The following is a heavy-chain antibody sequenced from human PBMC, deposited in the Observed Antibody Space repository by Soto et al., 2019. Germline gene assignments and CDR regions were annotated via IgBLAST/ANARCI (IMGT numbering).Heavy chain of an antibody. J-gene: IGHJ3*02. CDR3: ARRAGYYDSSGYYYMGAFDI. V-gene: IGHV3-21*01. CDR2: ISSSSSYI. D-gene: IGHD3-22*01. Sequence: GGSLRLSCAASGFTFSSYSMDWVRQAPGKGLEWVSSISSSSSYIYYADSVKGRFTISRDNAKNSLYLQMNSLRAEDTAVYYCARRAGYYDSSGYYYMGAFDIWGQGTMVTVSS. CDR1: GFTFSSYS.